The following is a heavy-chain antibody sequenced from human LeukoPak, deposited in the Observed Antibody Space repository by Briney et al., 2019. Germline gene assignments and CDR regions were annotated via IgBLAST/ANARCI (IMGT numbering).Heavy chain of an antibody. CDR3: ARLIDHYGSGSFDY. D-gene: IGHD3-10*01. CDR2: IIPIFGTA. J-gene: IGHJ4*02. CDR1: GGTFSSYA. Sequence: ASVKVSCKASGGTFSSYAISWVRQAPGQGLEWMGGIIPIFGTANYAQKFQGRVTITADESTSTAYMELSSLRSEDTAVYYCARLIDHYGSGSFDYWGQGTLVTVSS. V-gene: IGHV1-69*13.